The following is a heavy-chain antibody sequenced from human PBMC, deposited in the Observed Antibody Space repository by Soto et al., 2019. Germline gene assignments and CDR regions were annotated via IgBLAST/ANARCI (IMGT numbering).Heavy chain of an antibody. CDR1: GYSFTTNW. V-gene: IGHV5-10-1*01. J-gene: IGHJ4*02. CDR3: AKSGTTYYNKSGYSV. CDR2: IDPSDSFT. Sequence: PGESLKISCKASGYSFTTNWLSWVRQMPGKGLEWMGRIDPSDSFTYYSPSFEGHVTISFDLSINTAYLQWSSLKASDTATYFCAKSGTTYYNKSGYSVWGQGTLVTVSS. D-gene: IGHD3-22*01.